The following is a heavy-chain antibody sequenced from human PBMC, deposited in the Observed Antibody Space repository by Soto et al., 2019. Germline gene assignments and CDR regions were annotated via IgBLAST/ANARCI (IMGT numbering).Heavy chain of an antibody. CDR1: GFTFSCYP. V-gene: IGHV3-48*02. D-gene: IGHD3-16*02. CDR2: IGKRGDSM. J-gene: IGHJ4*02. Sequence: EVQLVESGGGLVQPGGSLRVCCAASGFTFSCYPMNWVRQTPGKGREWVSHIGKRGDSMYSADSVKGRFTISRDNAESSLPLQMNGLTDEDTAVYYCSRQGYTVVSPFDSWGQGALVTVSS. CDR3: SRQGYTVVSPFDS.